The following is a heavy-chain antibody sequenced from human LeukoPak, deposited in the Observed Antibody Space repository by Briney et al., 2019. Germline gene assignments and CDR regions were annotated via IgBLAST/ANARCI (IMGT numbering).Heavy chain of an antibody. CDR1: GYTFTSYG. J-gene: IGHJ4*02. Sequence: ASVKVSGTASGYTFTSYGISWVRQAPGQGLEWMGWISAYNGNTNYAQKLQGRVTMTTDTSTSTAYMELRSLRSDDTAVYYCARDSSGYYYEDYWGQGTLVTVSS. D-gene: IGHD3-22*01. CDR3: ARDSSGYYYEDY. V-gene: IGHV1-18*01. CDR2: ISAYNGNT.